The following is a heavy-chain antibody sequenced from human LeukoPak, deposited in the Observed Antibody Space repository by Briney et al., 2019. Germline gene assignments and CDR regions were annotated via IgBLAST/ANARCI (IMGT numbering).Heavy chain of an antibody. CDR2: IYYSGST. D-gene: IGHD2-15*01. V-gene: IGHV4-39*07. Sequence: SETLSLTCTVSGGSISSSSYYWGWIRQPPGKGLEWIGSIYYSGSTYYNPSLKSRVTISVDTSKNQFSLKLSSVTAADTAVYYCARDRNYIVVVVAAMVGPWFDPWGQGTLVTVSS. J-gene: IGHJ5*02. CDR1: GGSISSSSYY. CDR3: ARDRNYIVVVVAAMVGPWFDP.